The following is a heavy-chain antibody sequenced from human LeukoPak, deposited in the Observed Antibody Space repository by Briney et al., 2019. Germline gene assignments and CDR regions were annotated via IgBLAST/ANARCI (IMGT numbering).Heavy chain of an antibody. Sequence: AETLSLTCAVSGYSISSGYYWGWIRPPPGKGLEWIGSFHHSGSTYYNPSLKSRVTISADTSKNQLSLKLSSVTAADTAVYYCARGGSVPGTGYWGQGTLVTVSS. J-gene: IGHJ4*02. V-gene: IGHV4-38-2*01. D-gene: IGHD6-19*01. CDR1: GYSISSGYY. CDR2: FHHSGST. CDR3: ARGGSVPGTGY.